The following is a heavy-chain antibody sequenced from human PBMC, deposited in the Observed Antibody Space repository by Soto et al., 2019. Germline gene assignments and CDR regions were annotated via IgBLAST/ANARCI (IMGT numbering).Heavy chain of an antibody. CDR2: ISYDGSNK. Sequence: GGSLRLSCAASGFTFSSYAMHWVRQAPGKGLEWVAVISYDGSNKYYADSVKGRFTISRDNSKNTLYLQMNSLRAEDTAVYYCARAGPLDYWGQGTLVTVSS. J-gene: IGHJ4*02. V-gene: IGHV3-30-3*01. CDR1: GFTFSSYA. CDR3: ARAGPLDY.